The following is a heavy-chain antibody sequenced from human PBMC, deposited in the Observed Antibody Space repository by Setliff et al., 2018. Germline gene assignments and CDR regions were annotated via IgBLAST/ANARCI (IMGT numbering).Heavy chain of an antibody. Sequence: PSETLSLTCSVLGDSLSSGTQYWAWIRQPPGKGLEWIGNINYSGSTYYNPSLKSRVTMSVDASKNQVSLKVSSVTAADTAVYYCARHENDYGDYDDAFDIWGQGTMVTVSS. CDR2: INYSGST. V-gene: IGHV4-39*01. D-gene: IGHD4-17*01. CDR3: ARHENDYGDYDDAFDI. CDR1: GDSLSSGTQY. J-gene: IGHJ3*02.